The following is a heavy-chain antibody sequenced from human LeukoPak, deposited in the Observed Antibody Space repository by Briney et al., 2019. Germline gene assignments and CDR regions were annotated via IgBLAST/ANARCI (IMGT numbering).Heavy chain of an antibody. D-gene: IGHD5-18*01. CDR3: ARVDIVMVGYFDY. CDR2: IKAGNGDT. Sequence: ASVTVSCKASGYTFTSYAMHWVRQAPGQRLEWMGWIKAGNGDTHYSQNLQGRVTITRDTSASTVYMELSSLRSEDTAVYYCARVDIVMVGYFDYWGQGTLVTVSS. J-gene: IGHJ4*02. CDR1: GYTFTSYA. V-gene: IGHV1-3*01.